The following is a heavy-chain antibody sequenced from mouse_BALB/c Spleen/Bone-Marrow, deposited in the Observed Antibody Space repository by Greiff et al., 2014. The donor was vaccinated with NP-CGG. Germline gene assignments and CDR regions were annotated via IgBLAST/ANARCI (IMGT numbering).Heavy chain of an antibody. V-gene: IGHV1-69*02. CDR1: GYTFTSYW. J-gene: IGHJ4*01. CDR2: IYPSDSYT. CDR3: TRYGNSHYYAMDY. Sequence: VKLLESGAELVRPGASVKLSCRASGYTFTSYWINWVKQRPGQGLEWIGNIYPSDSYTNYNQRFKDKATLTVDKSPSTAYMQLSSPTSEDSAVYYCTRYGNSHYYAMDYWGQGTSVTVSS. D-gene: IGHD1-1*01.